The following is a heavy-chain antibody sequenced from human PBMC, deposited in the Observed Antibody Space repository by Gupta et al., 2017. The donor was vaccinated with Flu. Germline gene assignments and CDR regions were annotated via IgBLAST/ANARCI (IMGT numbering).Heavy chain of an antibody. J-gene: IGHJ4*02. V-gene: IGHV3-48*03. CDR1: GFTFSNYE. Sequence: EVQLVESGGGLVQPGGSLRLSCAVSGFTFSNYEMNWVRQAPGKGLEWVSRISSTGSNMDYADAVKGRFTISRDNAKNSLYLQMNRLRAEDTAVYYCASLRVYWGQGTRVTVSS. D-gene: IGHD3-10*01. CDR2: ISSTGSNM. CDR3: ASLRVY.